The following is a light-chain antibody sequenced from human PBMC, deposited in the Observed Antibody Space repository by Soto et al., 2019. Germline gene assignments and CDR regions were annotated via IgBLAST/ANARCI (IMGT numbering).Light chain of an antibody. V-gene: IGLV3-1*01. CDR2: QDS. Sequence: SYELTRPPSVSVSPGQTASITCSGDKLGDKYACWYQQKPGQSPVLVIYQDSKRPSGIPERFSGSNSGNTATLTISGTQAIDEADYYCQAWDSSTVFGTGTKLTVL. J-gene: IGLJ1*01. CDR3: QAWDSSTV. CDR1: KLGDKY.